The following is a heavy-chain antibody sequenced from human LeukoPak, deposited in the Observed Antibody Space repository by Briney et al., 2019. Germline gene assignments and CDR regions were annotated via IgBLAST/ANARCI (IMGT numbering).Heavy chain of an antibody. J-gene: IGHJ4*02. CDR1: GFTFSSYS. CDR3: ARDLFYGSGSYGGFDY. V-gene: IGHV3-48*01. Sequence: GGSLRLSCAASGFTFSSYSMNWVRQAPGKGLEWVSYISSSSTIYYADSVKGRFTISRDNAKNSLYLQMNSLRAEDTAVYYCARDLFYGSGSYGGFDYWGQGTLVTVSS. CDR2: ISSSSTI. D-gene: IGHD3-10*01.